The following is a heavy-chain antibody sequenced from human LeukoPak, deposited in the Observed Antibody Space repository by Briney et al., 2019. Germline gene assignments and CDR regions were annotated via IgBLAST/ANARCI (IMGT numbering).Heavy chain of an antibody. V-gene: IGHV3-20*04. J-gene: IGHJ4*02. D-gene: IGHD2-2*01. CDR1: GFTFSSYA. CDR2: INWNGGST. CDR3: ARGQYQFDY. Sequence: GGSLRLSCAASGFTFSSYAMSWVRQAPGKGLEWVSGINWNGGSTGYADSVKGRFTISRDNAKNSLYLQMNSLRAEDAALYYCARGQYQFDYWGQGTLVTVSS.